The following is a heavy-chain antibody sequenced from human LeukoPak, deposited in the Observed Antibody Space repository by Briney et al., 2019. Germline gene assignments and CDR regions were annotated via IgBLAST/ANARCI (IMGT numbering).Heavy chain of an antibody. V-gene: IGHV1-69*05. CDR3: ASNPLITIFDGRGYYYYYMDV. Sequence: SVKVSCKASGGTFSSYAISWVRQAPGQGLEWMGGIIPIFGTANYAQKFQGRVTITTDESTSTAYMELSSLRSEDTAVYYCASNPLITIFDGRGYYYYYMDVWGKGTTVTVSS. CDR1: GGTFSSYA. CDR2: IIPIFGTA. J-gene: IGHJ6*03. D-gene: IGHD3-3*01.